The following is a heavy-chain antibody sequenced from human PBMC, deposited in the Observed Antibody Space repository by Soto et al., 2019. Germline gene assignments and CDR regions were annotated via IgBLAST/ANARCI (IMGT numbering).Heavy chain of an antibody. D-gene: IGHD6-19*01. CDR3: ARVIVKENIAVAGTSGVGFDY. Sequence: SETLSLTCTVSGGSISSYYWSWIRQPPGKGLEWIGYIYYSGSTNYNPSLKSRVTISVDTSKNQFSLKLSSVTAADTAVYYCARVIVKENIAVAGTSGVGFDYWGHGTLVTVSS. J-gene: IGHJ4*01. V-gene: IGHV4-59*01. CDR2: IYYSGST. CDR1: GGSISSYY.